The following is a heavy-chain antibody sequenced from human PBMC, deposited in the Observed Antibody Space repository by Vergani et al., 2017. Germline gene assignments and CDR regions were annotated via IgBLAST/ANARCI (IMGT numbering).Heavy chain of an antibody. Sequence: VQLQESGPGLLKPSETLSLTCSVSGASISSYFWSWIRQPAGKGLEWLGRVHTDGTAYYNPSLRTRVRLSADLSQSQFSLKMTSLTAADTAVYFCARDQLDDDGPRGRFAPWGQGILVTVSS. V-gene: IGHV4-4*07. CDR1: GASISSYF. J-gene: IGHJ5*02. CDR2: VHTDGTA. CDR3: ARDQLDDDGPRGRFAP. D-gene: IGHD5-24*01.